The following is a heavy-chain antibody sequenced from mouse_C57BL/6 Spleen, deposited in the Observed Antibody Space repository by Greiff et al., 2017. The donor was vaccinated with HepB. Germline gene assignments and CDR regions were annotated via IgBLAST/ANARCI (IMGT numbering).Heavy chain of an antibody. V-gene: IGHV1-53*01. CDR2: INPSNGGT. Sequence: QVQLQQPGTELVKPGASVKLSCKASGYTFTSYWMHWVKQRPGQGLEWIGNINPSNGGTNYNEKFKSKATLTVDKSSSTAYMQRSSLTSEDSAVYYCAKWLRQGYWYFDVWGTGTTVTVSS. CDR3: AKWLRQGYWYFDV. CDR1: GYTFTSYW. J-gene: IGHJ1*03. D-gene: IGHD2-2*01.